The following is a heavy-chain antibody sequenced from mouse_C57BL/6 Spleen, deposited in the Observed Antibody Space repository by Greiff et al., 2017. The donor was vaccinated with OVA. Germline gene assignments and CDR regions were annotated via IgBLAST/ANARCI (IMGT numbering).Heavy chain of an antibody. CDR1: GYSFTDYN. CDR3: AWGPLGGTTVVFDY. CDR2: INPNYGTT. Sequence: EVQLQQSGPELVKPGASVKISCKASGYSFTDYNMNWVKQSNGKSLEWIGVINPNYGTTSYNPKFKGKATLTVDPSSSTAYMQLNSLTSEDSADYYCAWGPLGGTTVVFDYWGQGTTLTVSS. D-gene: IGHD1-1*01. V-gene: IGHV1-39*01. J-gene: IGHJ2*01.